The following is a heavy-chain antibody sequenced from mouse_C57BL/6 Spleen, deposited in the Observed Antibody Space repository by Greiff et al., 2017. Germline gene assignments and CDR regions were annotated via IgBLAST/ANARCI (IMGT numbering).Heavy chain of an antibody. J-gene: IGHJ1*03. CDR1: GYTFTDYY. D-gene: IGHD1-1*01. V-gene: IGHV1-19*01. CDR3: ARRGSSYRYFDV. Sequence: EVKLMESGPVLVKPGASVKMSCKASGYTFTDYYMNWVKQSHGKSLEWIGVINPYNGGTSYNQKFKGKATLTVDKSSSTAYMELNSLTSEDSAVYYCARRGSSYRYFDVWGTGTTVTVSS. CDR2: INPYNGGT.